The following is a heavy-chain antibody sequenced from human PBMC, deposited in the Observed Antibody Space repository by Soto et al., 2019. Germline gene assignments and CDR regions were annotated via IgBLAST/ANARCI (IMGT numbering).Heavy chain of an antibody. D-gene: IGHD2-15*01. J-gene: IGHJ5*02. CDR2: IYYSGST. Sequence: SETLSLTCTVSGGSISSGDYYWSWIRQPPGKGLEWIGYIYYSGSTYYNPSLKSRVTISVDTSKNQFSLKLSSVTAADTAVYYCARGGEVLGYCSGGSCLNWFDPWGQGTLVTVSS. CDR3: ARGGEVLGYCSGGSCLNWFDP. CDR1: GGSISSGDYY. V-gene: IGHV4-30-4*01.